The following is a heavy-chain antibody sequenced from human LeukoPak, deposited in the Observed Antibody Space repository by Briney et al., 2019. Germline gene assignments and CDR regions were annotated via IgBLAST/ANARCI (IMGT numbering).Heavy chain of an antibody. CDR2: IRSKANSYAT. V-gene: IGHV3-73*01. CDR3: TAHAASSYYYYYMDV. J-gene: IGHJ6*03. Sequence: PGGSLRLSCAASGFTFSGSAMHWVRQASGKGLEWVGRIRSKANSYATAYAASVKGRFTISRDDSKNTAYLQMNSLKTEDTAVYYCTAHAASSYYYYYMDVWGKGTTVTVSS. D-gene: IGHD2-15*01. CDR1: GFTFSGSA.